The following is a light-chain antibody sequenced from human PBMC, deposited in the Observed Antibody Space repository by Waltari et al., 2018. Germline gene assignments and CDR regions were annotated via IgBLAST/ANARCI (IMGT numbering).Light chain of an antibody. J-gene: IGLJ1*01. V-gene: IGLV2-14*03. CDR1: RSDVGGYDF. CDR3: ASYTSSRNYV. Sequence: HSALTQPASVSGSPGQSITISCTGTRSDVGGYDFVSWYRQHPEKSPNLIIFDVTERPSGISARFSGSKSGNTASPTIAGLESGDEADYHCASYTSSRNYVFGSGTTVTV. CDR2: DVT.